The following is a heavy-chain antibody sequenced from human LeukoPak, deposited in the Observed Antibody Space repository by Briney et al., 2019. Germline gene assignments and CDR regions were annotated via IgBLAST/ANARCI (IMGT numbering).Heavy chain of an antibody. J-gene: IGHJ4*02. CDR2: IHYSGST. V-gene: IGHV4-59*01. Sequence: SETLSLTCTVSGGSISSYYWSWIRQPPGKGLEWIGYIHYSGSTNYNPSLKSRVTMSQDTSKSQFSLKLTSVTAADATVYFCARDSRSYEKSGYYHFDYWGQGSLVTVSS. D-gene: IGHD3-22*01. CDR1: GGSISSYY. CDR3: ARDSRSYEKSGYYHFDY.